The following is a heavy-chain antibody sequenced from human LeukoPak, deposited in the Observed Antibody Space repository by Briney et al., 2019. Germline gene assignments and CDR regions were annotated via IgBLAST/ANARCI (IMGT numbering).Heavy chain of an antibody. V-gene: IGHV3-23*01. CDR3: AKELRRSPTYYFDY. CDR2: ISGSGADT. Sequence: GGSLRLSCAASGFTSSNYAMNWVRQAPGKGLEWVSAISGSGADTYYADSVKGRFTISRDDSKNTLYLQMNSLRAEDTAIYFCAKELRRSPTYYFDYWGQGTLVTVSS. J-gene: IGHJ4*02. D-gene: IGHD2-15*01. CDR1: GFTSSNYA.